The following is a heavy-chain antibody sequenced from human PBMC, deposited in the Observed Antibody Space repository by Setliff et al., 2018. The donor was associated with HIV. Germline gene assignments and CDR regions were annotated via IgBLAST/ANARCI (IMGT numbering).Heavy chain of an antibody. CDR1: GGPFSAYY. V-gene: IGHV4-34*01. D-gene: IGHD2-2*02. CDR3: ARDKRYRFPFDS. CDR2: ISHTGST. Sequence: SETLSLTCAVYGGPFSAYYWSWIRQSPEMGLEWIAEISHTGSTKYNPSLGSRVTISLATSKNQFSLSLRSLSAADTAVYYCARDKRYRFPFDSWGQGTLVTVSS. J-gene: IGHJ4*02.